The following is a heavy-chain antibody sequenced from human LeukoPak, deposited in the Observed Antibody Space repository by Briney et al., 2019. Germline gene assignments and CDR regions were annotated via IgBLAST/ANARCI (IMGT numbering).Heavy chain of an antibody. J-gene: IGHJ3*02. CDR2: ISGSGSST. CDR3: AKDSSYSSGYYLGVFDI. D-gene: IGHD6-19*01. V-gene: IGHV3-23*01. CDR1: GSTFSSYA. Sequence: GRSLRLSCAASGSTFSSYAMSWVRQAPGKGLEWVSTISGSGSSTYYTDSVKGRFTISRDNSDSTLYLQLNDLRAEDTATYYCAKDSSYSSGYYLGVFDIWGQGTVVTVSS.